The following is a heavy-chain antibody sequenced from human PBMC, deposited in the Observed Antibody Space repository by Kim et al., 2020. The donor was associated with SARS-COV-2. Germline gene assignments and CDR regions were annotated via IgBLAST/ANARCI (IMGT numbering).Heavy chain of an antibody. Sequence: GGSLRLSCAASGFTFSSYAMSWVRQAPGKGLEWVSAISGSGGSTYYADSVKGRFTISRDNSKNTLYLQMNSLRAEDTAVYYCAKVSVWGGSYAPNQKTVVNFDYWGQGTLVTVSS. V-gene: IGHV3-23*01. CDR2: ISGSGGST. CDR1: GFTFSSYA. D-gene: IGHD1-26*01. CDR3: AKVSVWGGSYAPNQKTVVNFDY. J-gene: IGHJ4*02.